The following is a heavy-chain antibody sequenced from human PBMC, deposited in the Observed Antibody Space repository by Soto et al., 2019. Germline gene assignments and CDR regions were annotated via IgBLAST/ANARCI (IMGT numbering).Heavy chain of an antibody. CDR2: TNPGDSDT. CDR1: GYSFSRYW. CDR3: ASHVSGNWFDP. V-gene: IGHV5-51*01. Sequence: GESLKISCKGFGYSFSRYWIGWVRQMPGKGLEWMGITNPGDSDTRYSPSFQGQVTISVDKSISTAYLQWSSLKASDTAMYYCASHVSGNWFDPWGQGPQVTVSS. D-gene: IGHD1-26*01. J-gene: IGHJ5*02.